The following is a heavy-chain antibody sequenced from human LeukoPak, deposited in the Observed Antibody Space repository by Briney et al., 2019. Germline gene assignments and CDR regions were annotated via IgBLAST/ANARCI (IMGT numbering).Heavy chain of an antibody. CDR3: AKGKEEDY. CDR2: ISGSSSII. V-gene: IGHV3-48*01. CDR1: GFTFSSYS. Sequence: GGSLRLSCAASGFTFSSYSMNWVRQAPGRGLEWVSYISGSSSIIYYADSMKGRFTISRDNSKNTLYLQMNSLRAEDTAVYYCAKGKEEDYWGQGTLVTVSS. J-gene: IGHJ4*02.